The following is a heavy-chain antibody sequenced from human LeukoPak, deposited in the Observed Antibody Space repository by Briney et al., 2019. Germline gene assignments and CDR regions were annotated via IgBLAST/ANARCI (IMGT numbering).Heavy chain of an antibody. J-gene: IGHJ4*02. Sequence: PSETLSLTCTVSGGSISTYYWNWIRLPPGKGLEWIGYFSYSGSTRYNPSLVSRVSISVDTSEKQFSLELRSVTAADTAVYYCAKTGERDYWGRGTLVTVSS. CDR2: FSYSGST. CDR1: GGSISTYY. V-gene: IGHV4-59*01. CDR3: AKTGERDY. D-gene: IGHD7-27*01.